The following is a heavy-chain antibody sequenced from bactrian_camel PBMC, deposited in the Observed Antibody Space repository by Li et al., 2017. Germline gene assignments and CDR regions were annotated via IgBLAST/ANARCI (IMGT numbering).Heavy chain of an antibody. J-gene: IGHJ4*01. CDR1: GYTYSYDSYC. D-gene: IGHD2*01. CDR2: VSRSDRTT. V-gene: IGHV3S63*01. Sequence: HVQLVESGGGSVQAGGSLRLSCVASGYTYSYDSYCMGWFRGAPGKERERIARVSRSDRTTYADSVKGRFTISRDKVANTLYLQMNNLIPEDTATYYCAADRSDSACFEARYSYVGQGTQVTVS.